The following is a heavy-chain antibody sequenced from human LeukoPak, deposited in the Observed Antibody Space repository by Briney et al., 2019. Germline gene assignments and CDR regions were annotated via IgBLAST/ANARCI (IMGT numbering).Heavy chain of an antibody. CDR1: GFSLSTAGVG. Sequence: SGPTLLKPTQTLTLTCTFSGFSLSTAGVGVGWIRQPPGKALEWLALIYWDDDKRYSPSLKSRLTITKDTSKNQVVLTMTNMDPVDTATYYCAHTIFEVSTFDAWGQGTLVTISS. J-gene: IGHJ4*02. D-gene: IGHD2-8*01. CDR2: IYWDDDK. V-gene: IGHV2-5*02. CDR3: AHTIFEVSTFDA.